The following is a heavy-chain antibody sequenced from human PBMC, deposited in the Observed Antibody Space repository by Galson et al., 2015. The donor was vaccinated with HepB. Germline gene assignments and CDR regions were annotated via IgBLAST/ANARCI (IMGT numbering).Heavy chain of an antibody. CDR2: TYPGDSDT. Sequence: QSGAEVKKPGESLKISCKVSGYDFTTYWIGWVRQMPGKGLEWMGITYPGDSDTRYSPSFQGQLTISADKSISTAYLQWSSLRASDTAIYYCARKDHGSGSMDVWGQGTTVTVSS. V-gene: IGHV5-51*01. D-gene: IGHD3-10*01. CDR3: ARKDHGSGSMDV. CDR1: GYDFTTYW. J-gene: IGHJ6*02.